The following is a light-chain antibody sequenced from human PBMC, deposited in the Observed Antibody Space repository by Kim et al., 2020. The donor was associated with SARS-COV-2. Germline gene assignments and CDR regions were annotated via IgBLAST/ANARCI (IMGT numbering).Light chain of an antibody. Sequence: GQSITISGTGTSSDVVTYDLVTWYQQDAGKAPKLMIYEVSKRPSGVSNRFSGSKSGNTASLTIYELQAEDEADYYCCSYAGKSTVVFGGGTQLTVL. CDR1: SSDVVTYDL. CDR3: CSYAGKSTVV. J-gene: IGLJ2*01. V-gene: IGLV2-23*02. CDR2: EVS.